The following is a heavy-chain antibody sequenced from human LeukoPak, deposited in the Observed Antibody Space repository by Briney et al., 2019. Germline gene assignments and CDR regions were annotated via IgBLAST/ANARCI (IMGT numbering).Heavy chain of an antibody. J-gene: IGHJ4*02. CDR3: ARQGEVAGDFDY. CDR2: IYYSGST. V-gene: IGHV4-39*01. CDR1: GYSISGSSYY. D-gene: IGHD6-19*01. Sequence: PSETLSLTCTVSGYSISGSSYYWGWIRQPPGKGLEWIGSIYYSGSTYYNPSLKSRVTISVDTSENQFSLKLSAVTAADTAVYYCARQGEVAGDFDYWGQGTLVTVSS.